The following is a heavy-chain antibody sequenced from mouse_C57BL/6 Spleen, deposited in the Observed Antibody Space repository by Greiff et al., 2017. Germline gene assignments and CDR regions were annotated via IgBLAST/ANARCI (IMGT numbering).Heavy chain of an antibody. CDR3: ARYGYDPNYYAMDY. CDR1: GYTFTSYG. J-gene: IGHJ4*01. CDR2: IYPRSGNT. V-gene: IGHV1-81*01. Sequence: QVQLQQSGAELARPGASVKLSCKASGYTFTSYGISWVKQRTGQGLEWIGEIYPRSGNTYYNEKFKGKATLTADKSSSTAYMELRSLTSEDSAVYFGARYGYDPNYYAMDYWGQGTSVTVSS. D-gene: IGHD2-2*01.